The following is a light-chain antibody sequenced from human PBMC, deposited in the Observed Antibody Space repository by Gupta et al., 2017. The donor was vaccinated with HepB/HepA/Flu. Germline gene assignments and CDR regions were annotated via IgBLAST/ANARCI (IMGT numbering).Light chain of an antibody. CDR2: QDT. CDR3: QVWDSFTVI. J-gene: IGLJ2*01. CDR1: NLGDKY. V-gene: IGLV3-1*01. Sequence: SYELTQSPSVSVSPGQTASITCSGDNLGDKYTSWYQKKPGQSPVLVMYQDTRRPSGIPERFSGSKSGSTATLIISGTQAMDEADFYCQVWDSFTVIFGGGTKLTVL.